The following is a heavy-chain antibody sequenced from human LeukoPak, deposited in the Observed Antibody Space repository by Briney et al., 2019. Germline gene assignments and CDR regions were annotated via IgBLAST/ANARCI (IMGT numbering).Heavy chain of an antibody. J-gene: IGHJ4*02. CDR1: GYTFTGYY. Sequence: GASVKVSCKASGYTFTGYYMHWVRQAPGQGLEWMGWINPNSGGTNYAQKFQGRVTMTRDTSISTAYMELSRLRSDDTAVYYGARGRLLWFGELLYCDYWGQGTLVTVSS. V-gene: IGHV1-2*02. CDR3: ARGRLLWFGELLYCDY. CDR2: INPNSGGT. D-gene: IGHD3-10*01.